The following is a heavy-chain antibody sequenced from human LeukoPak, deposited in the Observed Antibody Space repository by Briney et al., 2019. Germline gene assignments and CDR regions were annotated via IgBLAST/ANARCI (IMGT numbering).Heavy chain of an antibody. D-gene: IGHD3-3*01. CDR1: GFTFSTYA. CDR2: LNYNGGNT. CDR3: AKRNYDFWNTYYSGYYFDY. V-gene: IGHV3-23*01. J-gene: IGHJ4*02. Sequence: GGSLRLSCAASGFTFSTYAMTWLRQAPGKGLEWVSALNYNGGNTYYADSVKGRFTISRDNSKNTLYLQMNSLRAEDTAVCYCAKRNYDFWNTYYSGYYFDYWGQGTLVTVSS.